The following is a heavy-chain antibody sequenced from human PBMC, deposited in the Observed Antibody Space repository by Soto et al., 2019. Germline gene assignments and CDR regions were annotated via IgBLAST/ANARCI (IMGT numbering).Heavy chain of an antibody. V-gene: IGHV3-53*01. J-gene: IGHJ4*02. CDR2: IYSGGST. Sequence: EVQLVESGGGLIQPGGSLRLSCAASGFTVSSNYMSWVRQAPGKGLEWVSVIYSGGSTYYADSVKGGFTISRDNSKKTLYHQVNTQGAVDTAVDYCAKEGVGSGWYTIDYWGQGTLVTVSS. D-gene: IGHD6-19*01. CDR1: GFTVSSNY. CDR3: AKEGVGSGWYTIDY.